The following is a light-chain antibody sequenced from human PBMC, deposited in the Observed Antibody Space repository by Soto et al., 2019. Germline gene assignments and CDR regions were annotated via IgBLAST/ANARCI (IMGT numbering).Light chain of an antibody. CDR3: SSDLGSFPPV. Sequence: QSALTQPASVSGSPGQSITISCTGTSSDVGTFYYLSWYQQHPGKPPKLIISEVSNRPSGVSSRFSGSKSGNTASLIISGLQAEDESDYYCSSDLGSFPPVFGTGTKVTVL. CDR2: EVS. V-gene: IGLV2-14*01. CDR1: SSDVGTFYY. J-gene: IGLJ1*01.